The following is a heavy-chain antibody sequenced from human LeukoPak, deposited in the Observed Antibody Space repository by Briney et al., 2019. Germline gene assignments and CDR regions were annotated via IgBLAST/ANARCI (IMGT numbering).Heavy chain of an antibody. D-gene: IGHD6-13*01. CDR2: ISWDGGTT. CDR3: AKDVGAAGDPYYFDY. J-gene: IGHJ4*02. V-gene: IGHV3-43*01. Sequence: GGSLRLSCAASGFTFDDYSMHWVRQAPGKGLEWVSLISWDGGTTYYADSVKGRFTVSRDNSKNSLYLQMSSLRTEDSALYYCAKDVGAAGDPYYFDYWGQGTLVTVSS. CDR1: GFTFDDYS.